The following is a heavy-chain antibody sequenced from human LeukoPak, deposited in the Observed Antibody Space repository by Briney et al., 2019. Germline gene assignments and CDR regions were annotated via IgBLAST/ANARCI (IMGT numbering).Heavy chain of an antibody. V-gene: IGHV3-9*03. CDR3: ARGYCSVSTCYYFDY. J-gene: IGHJ4*02. CDR2: ISWKSGNI. CDR1: GFTFDDYA. Sequence: GRSLRLSCAASGFTFDDYAMHWVRQAPGKGLEWVSGISWKSGNIDYADSVRGRFTISRDTAKNSLYLQMNSLKVEDMALYYCARGYCSVSTCYYFDYWGQGTLVTVSS. D-gene: IGHD2-15*01.